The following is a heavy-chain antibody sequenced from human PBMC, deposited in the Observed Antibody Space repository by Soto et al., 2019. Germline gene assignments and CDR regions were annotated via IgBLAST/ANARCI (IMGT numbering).Heavy chain of an antibody. Sequence: SETLSLTCTVSGGSISSVGYYWSWIRQHPGKGLEWIGYIYYSGSTYYNPSLKSRVTISVDTPRNQFSLKLSSVTAADTAVYYCARSTLGYCSGGSCYVYWGQGTLVTGFS. J-gene: IGHJ4*02. D-gene: IGHD2-15*01. CDR3: ARSTLGYCSGGSCYVY. V-gene: IGHV4-31*03. CDR2: IYYSGST. CDR1: GGSISSVGYY.